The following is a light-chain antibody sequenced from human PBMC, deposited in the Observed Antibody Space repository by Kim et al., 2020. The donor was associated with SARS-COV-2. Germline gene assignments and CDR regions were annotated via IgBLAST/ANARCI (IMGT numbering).Light chain of an antibody. J-gene: IGKJ1*01. CDR3: QHRYNWPWT. CDR1: QSVSGY. V-gene: IGKV3-11*01. CDR2: DAS. Sequence: EIVLTQSPVTLSLSPGERATLSCRASQSVSGYLAWYRQKPGQPPRLLIHDASTRATGIPDRFSGSGSGTDFTLTISSLEPEDFAVYYCQHRYNWPWTFGQGTKVDIK.